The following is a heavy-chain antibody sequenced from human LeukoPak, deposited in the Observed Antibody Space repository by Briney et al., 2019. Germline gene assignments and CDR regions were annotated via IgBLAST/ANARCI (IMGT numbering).Heavy chain of an antibody. CDR3: TRGGYYYDSSGYPMGFDY. V-gene: IGHV3-49*03. CDR1: GFTFGDYA. Sequence: GGSLRLSCTASGFTFGDYAMSWFRQAPGKGLEWVGFIRSKAYGGTTEYAASVKGRFTISRDDSKSIAYLQMNSLKTEDTAVYYCTRGGYYYDSSGYPMGFDYWGQGTLVTVSS. D-gene: IGHD3-22*01. J-gene: IGHJ4*02. CDR2: IRSKAYGGTT.